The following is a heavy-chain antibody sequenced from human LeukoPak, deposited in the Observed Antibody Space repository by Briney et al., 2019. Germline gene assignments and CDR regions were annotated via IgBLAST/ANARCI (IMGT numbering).Heavy chain of an antibody. V-gene: IGHV1-8*01. D-gene: IGHD2-2*01. J-gene: IGHJ5*02. CDR1: GYTFTSYD. Sequence: ASVKVSCKASGYTFTSYDINWVRQATGQGLEWMGWMNPNSGNTGYAQKFQGRVTMTRNTSISTAYMELSSLRSEDTAVYYCARAGGVVPAAIFTSVGDNWFDPWGQGTLVTVSS. CDR2: MNPNSGNT. CDR3: ARAGGVVPAAIFTSVGDNWFDP.